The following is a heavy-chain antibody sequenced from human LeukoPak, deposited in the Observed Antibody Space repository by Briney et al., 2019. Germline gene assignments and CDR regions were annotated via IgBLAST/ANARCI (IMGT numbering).Heavy chain of an antibody. J-gene: IGHJ3*02. Sequence: KPGRSLRLSCAASGFTFSDYYMSWIRQAPGKGLEWVSYISSSGSTIYYADSVKGRFTISRDNAKNSLYLQMNSLRAEDTAVYYCARDSTGIAVQSVEGQSDAFDIWGQGTMVTVSS. CDR2: ISSSGSTI. V-gene: IGHV3-11*01. CDR1: GFTFSDYY. D-gene: IGHD6-19*01. CDR3: ARDSTGIAVQSVEGQSDAFDI.